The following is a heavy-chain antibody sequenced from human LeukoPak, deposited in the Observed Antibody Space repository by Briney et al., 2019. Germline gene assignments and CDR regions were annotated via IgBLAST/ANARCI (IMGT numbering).Heavy chain of an antibody. J-gene: IGHJ4*02. V-gene: IGHV3-7*01. Sequence: GGSLRLSCAVSGLTFSSYWMAWVRQAPGKGLEWVANIKQDGSEKYYVDSVKGRFTISGDNAKNSLYLQMNSLRAEDTAVYYCTRSYDYWGQGTLVTVSS. CDR3: TRSYDY. CDR1: GLTFSSYW. CDR2: IKQDGSEK.